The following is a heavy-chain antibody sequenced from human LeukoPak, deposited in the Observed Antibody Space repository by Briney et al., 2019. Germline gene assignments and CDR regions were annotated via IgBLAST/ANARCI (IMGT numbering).Heavy chain of an antibody. Sequence: TGGSLRPSCAASGFTFSSYAMSWVRQAPGKGLEWVSAISGSGGSTYYADSVKGRFTISRDNSKNTLYLQMNSLRAEDTAVYYCAKDSAVDGPFDYWGQGTLVTVSS. D-gene: IGHD6-19*01. CDR1: GFTFSSYA. V-gene: IGHV3-23*01. CDR3: AKDSAVDGPFDY. J-gene: IGHJ4*02. CDR2: ISGSGGST.